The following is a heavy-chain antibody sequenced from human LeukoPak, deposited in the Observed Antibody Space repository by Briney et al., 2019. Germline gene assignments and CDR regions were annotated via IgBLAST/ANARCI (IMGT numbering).Heavy chain of an antibody. CDR2: LYSDGTT. Sequence: PSETLSLTCSVSGASISGYYWTWVRQPADKGLEWIGRLYSDGTTYYNPSLKSRVTMSVDTSTNQFSLKLRSVTVADTAVYYCARDSSGTTKRCYFDYWGQGALVAVSS. CDR1: GASISGYY. J-gene: IGHJ4*03. D-gene: IGHD3-22*01. V-gene: IGHV4-4*07. CDR3: ARDSSGTTKRCYFDY.